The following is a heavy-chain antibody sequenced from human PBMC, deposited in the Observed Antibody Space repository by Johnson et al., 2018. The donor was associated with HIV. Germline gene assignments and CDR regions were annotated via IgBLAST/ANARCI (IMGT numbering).Heavy chain of an antibody. CDR1: GFTFSSYA. CDR2: IYSGGKT. J-gene: IGHJ3*02. V-gene: IGHV3-NL1*01. CDR3: ARSPRIVVVVAATVGHAFDI. Sequence: QMQLVESGGGVVQPGGSLRLSCAASGFTFSSYAMHWVRQAPGKGLEWVSVIYSGGKTYYADSVKGRFTISRDNSKNTLYLQMNSLRAEDTAVYYCARSPRIVVVVAATVGHAFDIWGQGTMVTVSS. D-gene: IGHD2-15*01.